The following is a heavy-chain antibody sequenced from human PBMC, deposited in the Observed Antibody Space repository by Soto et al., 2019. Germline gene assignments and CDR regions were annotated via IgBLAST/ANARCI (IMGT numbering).Heavy chain of an antibody. CDR1: GYTFTSYY. J-gene: IGHJ5*02. CDR3: ARHGRDYYDSSGYYDDWFDP. V-gene: IGHV1-46*01. CDR2: INPSGGST. Sequence: ASVKVSCKASGYTFTSYYMHWVRQAPGQGLEWMGIINPSGGSTSYAQKFQGRVTMTGDTSTSTVYMELSSLRSEDTAVYYCARHGRDYYDSSGYYDDWFDPWGQGTLVTVSS. D-gene: IGHD3-22*01.